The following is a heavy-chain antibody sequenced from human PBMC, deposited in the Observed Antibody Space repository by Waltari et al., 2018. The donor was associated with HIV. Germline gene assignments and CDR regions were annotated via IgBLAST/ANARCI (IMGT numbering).Heavy chain of an antibody. Sequence: EVHLVESGGGLVKPGGSLRLSCAASVFTFSSYSMNGVRQAPGEGGGWFSSISSSSSYIYYADSMKGRFTISRDNAKNSLYLQRNSLRVEDTAVYYCASRLGSWGQGTLVTVSS. D-gene: IGHD2-15*01. CDR3: ASRLGS. V-gene: IGHV3-21*01. CDR1: VFTFSSYS. J-gene: IGHJ4*02. CDR2: ISSSSSYI.